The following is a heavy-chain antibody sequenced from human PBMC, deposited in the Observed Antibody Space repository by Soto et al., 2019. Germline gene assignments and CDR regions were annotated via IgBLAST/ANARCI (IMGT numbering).Heavy chain of an antibody. V-gene: IGHV1-69*02. CDR2: IIPILGIA. D-gene: IGHD2-21*01. CDR3: ARGVSISANWFDP. J-gene: IGHJ5*02. Sequence: QVQLVKSGAEVKKPGSSVKVSCKASGGTFSSYTISWVRQAPGQGLEWMGRIIPILGIANYAQKFQGRVTITADKSTSTAYMELSSLRSEDTAAYYCARGVSISANWFDPWGQGTLVTVSS. CDR1: GGTFSSYT.